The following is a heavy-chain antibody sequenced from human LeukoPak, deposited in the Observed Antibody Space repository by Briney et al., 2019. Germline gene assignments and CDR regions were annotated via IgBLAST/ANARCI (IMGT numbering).Heavy chain of an antibody. Sequence: GASVKVSCKASGCTFTGYYMHWVRQAPGQGLEWMGWINPNSGGTNYAQKFQGRVTMTRDTSISTAYMELSRLRSDDTAVYYCARDRTYYYDSSGYLFDYWGQGTLVTVSS. D-gene: IGHD3-22*01. CDR3: ARDRTYYYDSSGYLFDY. CDR1: GCTFTGYY. CDR2: INPNSGGT. J-gene: IGHJ4*02. V-gene: IGHV1-2*02.